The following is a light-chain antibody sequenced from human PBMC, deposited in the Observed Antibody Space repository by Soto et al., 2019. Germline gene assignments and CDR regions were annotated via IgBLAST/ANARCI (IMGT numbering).Light chain of an antibody. V-gene: IGKV3-15*01. CDR2: DAS. Sequence: EIVMTQSPATLSVSPGERATLSCRASQSVSSNLAWYQQKPGQAPRLLIYDASTRATGVPARFSGSGSGTEFTLIISSLQSADFAVYYCQQSNSWPRTFGQGTKVELK. CDR3: QQSNSWPRT. J-gene: IGKJ1*01. CDR1: QSVSSN.